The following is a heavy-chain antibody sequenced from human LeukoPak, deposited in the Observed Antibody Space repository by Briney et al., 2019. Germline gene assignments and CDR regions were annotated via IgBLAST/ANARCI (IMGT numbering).Heavy chain of an antibody. J-gene: IGHJ4*02. CDR2: ISSSGSTI. D-gene: IGHD2-2*01. V-gene: IGHV3-48*03. CDR1: GFTFSSYE. Sequence: GGSLRLSCAASGFTFSSYEMNWVRQVPGKGLEWISYISSSGSTIYYADSVKGRFTISRDNAKNSLYLQMNSLRAEDTAVYYCARDRGPYCSSTSCYANYFDYWGQGTLVTVSS. CDR3: ARDRGPYCSSTSCYANYFDY.